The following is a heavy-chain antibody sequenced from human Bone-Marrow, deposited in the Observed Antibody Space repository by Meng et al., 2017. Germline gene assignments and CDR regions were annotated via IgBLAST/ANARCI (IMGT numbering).Heavy chain of an antibody. CDR2: ISSSGSTI. J-gene: IGHJ5*02. D-gene: IGHD3-10*01. V-gene: IGHV3-11*04. Sequence: GESLKISCAASGFTFSDYYMSWIRPAPGKGLEWVSYISSSGSTIYYADSVKGRFTISRDNAKNSLYLQMNSLRAEDTAVYYCARASLALRRSITMVRGVMGWFEPWGQGTLVTVSS. CDR1: GFTFSDYY. CDR3: ARASLALRRSITMVRGVMGWFEP.